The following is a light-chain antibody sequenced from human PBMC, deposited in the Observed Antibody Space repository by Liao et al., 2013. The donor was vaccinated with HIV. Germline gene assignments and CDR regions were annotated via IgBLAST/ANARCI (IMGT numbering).Light chain of an antibody. CDR2: YDS. Sequence: SYELTQPPSVSVAPGKTASITCGGNKVGSKRVHWYQQKPGQAPVLVIYYDSDRPSGIPERFSGSNSENTATLTISRVEAGDEADYYCQVWDSTSDHWVFGGGTKLTVL. CDR3: QVWDSTSDHWV. V-gene: IGLV3-21*04. J-gene: IGLJ3*02. CDR1: KVGSKR.